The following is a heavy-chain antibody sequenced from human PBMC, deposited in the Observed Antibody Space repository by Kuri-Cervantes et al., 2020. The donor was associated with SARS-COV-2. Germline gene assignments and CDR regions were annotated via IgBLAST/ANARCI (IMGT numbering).Heavy chain of an antibody. CDR1: GFTFSSYA. Sequence: ETLSLTCAASGFTFSSYAMSWVRQAPGKGLEWVSAISGSGGSTYYADSVKGRFTISRDNSKNTLYLQMNSLRAEDTAVYYCAKDRGSGSYSDAFDIWGQGTMVTVSS. CDR3: AKDRGSGSYSDAFDI. J-gene: IGHJ3*02. D-gene: IGHD1-26*01. V-gene: IGHV3-23*01. CDR2: ISGSGGST.